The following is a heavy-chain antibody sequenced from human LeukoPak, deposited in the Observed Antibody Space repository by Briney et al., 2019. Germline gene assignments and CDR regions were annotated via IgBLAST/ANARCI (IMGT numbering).Heavy chain of an antibody. CDR3: AAWDDFGTFVAFEH. CDR2: IR. Sequence: GGSLRLSCAASGFTFSTYAMNWVRQAPGKGLEWDASIRGRFTISRDDAKKSLFLHMNSLRAEDTALYYCAAWDDFGTFVAFEHWGQGTLVTVSS. V-gene: IGHV3-21*01. D-gene: IGHD4-17*01. CDR1: GFTFSTYA. J-gene: IGHJ4*02.